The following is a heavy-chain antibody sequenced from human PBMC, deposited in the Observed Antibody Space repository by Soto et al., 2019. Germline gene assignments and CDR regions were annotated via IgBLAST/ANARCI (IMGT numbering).Heavy chain of an antibody. CDR3: AKDLLQGLGGSGPFDY. CDR1: GFSFSSYA. Sequence: EVQLLESGGGLVHPGGSLRLSCATSGFSFSSYAMTWLRQAPGKGLEWVSTISPTGGSTYYADSVTGRFTISRDDSKNTLYLHMNSLRAEDTATYYCAKDLLQGLGGSGPFDYWGQGTLVTVSS. D-gene: IGHD6-19*01. V-gene: IGHV3-23*01. CDR2: ISPTGGST. J-gene: IGHJ4*02.